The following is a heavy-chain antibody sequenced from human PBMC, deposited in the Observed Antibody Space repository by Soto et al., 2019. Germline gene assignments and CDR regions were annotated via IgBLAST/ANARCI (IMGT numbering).Heavy chain of an antibody. CDR1: GFVVSDYY. V-gene: IGHV3-30*03. CDR3: ARPQREYDYYSGMDV. CDR2: ISTDGGDK. D-gene: IGHD2-2*01. J-gene: IGHJ6*04. Sequence: GGSVSLSCAASGFVVSDYYMSWVRQAPGKGLDWVAIISTDGGDKYSADSVKGRFTISRDNSKNTLYLEMNSLRPEDTAVYYCARPQREYDYYSGMDVGGAGITLSGSS.